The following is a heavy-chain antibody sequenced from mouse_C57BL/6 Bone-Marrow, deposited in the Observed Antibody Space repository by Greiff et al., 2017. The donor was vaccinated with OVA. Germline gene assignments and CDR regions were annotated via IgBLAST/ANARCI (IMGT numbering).Heavy chain of an antibody. CDR3: ARGPYYYGSSYFSWFAY. CDR2: INYDGSST. Sequence: EVQVVESEGGLVQPGSSMKLSCTASGFTFSDYYMAWVRQVPEKGLEWVANINYDGSSTYYLDSLKSRFIISRDNAKNILYLQMSSLKSEDTATYYCARGPYYYGSSYFSWFAYWGQGTLVTVSA. J-gene: IGHJ3*01. V-gene: IGHV5-16*01. CDR1: GFTFSDYY. D-gene: IGHD1-1*01.